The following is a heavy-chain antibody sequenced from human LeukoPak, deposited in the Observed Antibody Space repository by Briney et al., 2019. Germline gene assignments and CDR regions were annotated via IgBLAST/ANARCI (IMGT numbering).Heavy chain of an antibody. CDR2: IYYSGST. J-gene: IGHJ4*02. V-gene: IGHV4-39*01. CDR1: GGSISSSSYY. CDR3: ARARHTVVVTASRLNTPLFFDY. D-gene: IGHD2-21*02. Sequence: SETLSLTCTVSGGSISSSSYYWGWIRQPPGKGLEWLGSIYYSGSTYYNPSLKSRVTISVDTSKNQFSLKLSSVTAADTAVYYCARARHTVVVTASRLNTPLFFDYWGQGTLVTVSS.